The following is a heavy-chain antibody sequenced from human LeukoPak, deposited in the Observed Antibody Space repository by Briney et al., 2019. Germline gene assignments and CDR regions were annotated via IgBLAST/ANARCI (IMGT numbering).Heavy chain of an antibody. V-gene: IGHV3-74*01. Sequence: GGSLRLSCAVSGFTFSSYWMHWVRQAPGKGLVWVSRIGRDGSRINYADSVKGRFTISRDNGKNTLFLQMNSLRAEDAAVYYCVRGNDYGGPHYWGQGTLATVSS. CDR2: IGRDGSRI. J-gene: IGHJ4*02. CDR1: GFTFSSYW. D-gene: IGHD4-23*01. CDR3: VRGNDYGGPHY.